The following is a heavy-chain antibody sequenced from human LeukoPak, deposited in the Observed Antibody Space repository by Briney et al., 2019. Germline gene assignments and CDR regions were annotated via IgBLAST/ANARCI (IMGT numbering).Heavy chain of an antibody. CDR3: ARAQGTTMVRGVSRDYYYYYMDV. CDR1: GGSISSYY. Sequence: SETLSLTCTVPGGSISSYYWSWIRQPAGKGLEWIGRIYTSGSTNYNPSLKSRVTMSVDTSKTQFSLKLSSVTAADTAVYYCARAQGTTMVRGVSRDYYYYYMDVWGKGTTVTISS. J-gene: IGHJ6*03. D-gene: IGHD3-10*01. CDR2: IYTSGST. V-gene: IGHV4-4*07.